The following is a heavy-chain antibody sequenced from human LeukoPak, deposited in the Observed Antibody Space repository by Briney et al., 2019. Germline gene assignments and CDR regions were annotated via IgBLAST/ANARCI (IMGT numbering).Heavy chain of an antibody. CDR3: ARRGLQTPFDY. D-gene: IGHD4-11*01. V-gene: IGHV4-38-2*01. J-gene: IGHJ4*02. Sequence: SETLSLTCAVSGYSISSGYYWRWIRQPPGKGLEWIGSIYHSGSTYYNPSLKSRVTISVDTSKNQFSLKLSSVTAADTAVYYCARRGLQTPFDYWGQGTLVTVSS. CDR2: IYHSGST. CDR1: GYSISSGYY.